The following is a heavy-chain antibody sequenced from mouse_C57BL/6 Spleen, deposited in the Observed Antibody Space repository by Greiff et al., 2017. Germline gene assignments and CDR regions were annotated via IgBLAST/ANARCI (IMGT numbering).Heavy chain of an antibody. D-gene: IGHD1-1*01. V-gene: IGHV1-61*01. J-gene: IGHJ3*01. CDR2: IYPSDSET. CDR3: ARSCYYGSSYGFAY. CDR1: GYTFTSYW. Sequence: VQLQQSGAELVRPGSSVKLSCKASGYTFTSYWMDWVKQRPGQGLEWIGNIYPSDSETHYNQKFKGKSTLTVDKSSSTAYMQLSSLTSEDSAVYYCARSCYYGSSYGFAYWGQGTLVTVSA.